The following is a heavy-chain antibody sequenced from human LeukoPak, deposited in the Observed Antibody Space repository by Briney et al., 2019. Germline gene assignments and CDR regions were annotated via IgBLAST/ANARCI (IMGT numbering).Heavy chain of an antibody. V-gene: IGHV1-69*04. Sequence: ASVKVSCKASGGTFSGYAISWVRQAPGQGLEWMGRIIPIFGIANYAQKFQGRVTITADKSTSTAYMELSSLRSEDTAVYYCARDQVPAAIRDYYYYYGMDVWGQGTTVTVSS. CDR2: IIPIFGIA. J-gene: IGHJ6*02. CDR3: ARDQVPAAIRDYYYYYGMDV. CDR1: GGTFSGYA. D-gene: IGHD2-2*02.